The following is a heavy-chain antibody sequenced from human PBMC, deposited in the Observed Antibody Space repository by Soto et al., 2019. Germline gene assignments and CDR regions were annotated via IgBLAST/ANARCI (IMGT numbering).Heavy chain of an antibody. V-gene: IGHV3-53*01. CDR1: GFTVSSNY. J-gene: IGHJ6*02. D-gene: IGHD3-9*01. Sequence: VQLVESGGGLIQPGGSLRLSCAASGFTVSSNYMSWVRQAPGKGLEWVSVIYSGGSTYYADSVKGRFTISRDNSKNTLYLQMNSLRAEDTAVYYCARELRYYDILTGYSAPDGMDVWGQGTTVTVSS. CDR3: ARELRYYDILTGYSAPDGMDV. CDR2: IYSGGST.